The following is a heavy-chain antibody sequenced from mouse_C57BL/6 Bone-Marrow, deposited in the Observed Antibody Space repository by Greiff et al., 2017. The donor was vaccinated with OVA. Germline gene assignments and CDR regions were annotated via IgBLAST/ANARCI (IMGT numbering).Heavy chain of an antibody. J-gene: IGHJ2*01. D-gene: IGHD1-1*01. CDR2: ISSGGSYT. Sequence: EVQLVESGGDLVKPGGSLKLSCAASGFTFSSYGMSWVRQTPDKRLEWVATISSGGSYTYYPDSVKGRFTIYRDNAKNTLYLQMSSLKSEDTAMYYCARRIYYGSSYGYYFDYWGQGTTLTFSS. V-gene: IGHV5-6*01. CDR3: ARRIYYGSSYGYYFDY. CDR1: GFTFSSYG.